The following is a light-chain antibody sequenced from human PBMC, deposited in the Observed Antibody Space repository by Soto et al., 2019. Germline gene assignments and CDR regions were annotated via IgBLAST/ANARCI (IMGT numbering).Light chain of an antibody. Sequence: QTVVTQEPSFSVSPGGTVTLTCGLSSGSVSTSYYPSWYQQTPGQAPRTLIYSTNTRSSGVPDRFSGSILGNKAALTITGAQADYESDYYCVLYMGSGIWVFGGVTKLTVL. V-gene: IGLV8-61*01. J-gene: IGLJ3*02. CDR3: VLYMGSGIWV. CDR2: STN. CDR1: SGSVSTSYY.